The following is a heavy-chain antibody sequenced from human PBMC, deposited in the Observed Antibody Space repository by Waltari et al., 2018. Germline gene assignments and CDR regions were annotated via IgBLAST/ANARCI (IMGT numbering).Heavy chain of an antibody. CDR2: INNDGSEI. CDR3: SWSLDY. CDR1: GFSFSNSW. Sequence: EVQLVESGGGLVQPGGSLRLSCAASGFSFSNSWMDWVRQAPGKGLGWVANINNDGSEISYVDSVKGCVTISRDNAKNSLYLQMNSLRAEDTAIYYCSWSLDYLGHGTLVTVSS. V-gene: IGHV3-7*01. J-gene: IGHJ4*01.